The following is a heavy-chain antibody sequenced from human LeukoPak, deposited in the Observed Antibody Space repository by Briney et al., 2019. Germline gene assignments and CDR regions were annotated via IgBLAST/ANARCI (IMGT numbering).Heavy chain of an antibody. D-gene: IGHD3-10*01. CDR2: ISGSGGST. Sequence: GGSLRLSCAASGFTFSSYAMSWVPQAPGKGLEWVSAISGSGGSTYYADSVKGRFTISRDNSKNTLYLQMNRLRAEDTAVYYCAKGGAVSSKSITMIRGTRRYYYYMDVWGKGTTVTISS. J-gene: IGHJ6*03. CDR1: GFTFSSYA. CDR3: AKGGAVSSKSITMIRGTRRYYYYMDV. V-gene: IGHV3-23*01.